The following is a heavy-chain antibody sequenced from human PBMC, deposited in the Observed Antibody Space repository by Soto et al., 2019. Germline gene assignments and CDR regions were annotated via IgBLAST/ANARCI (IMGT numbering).Heavy chain of an antibody. Sequence: GGSVRLSCAASGFPVSSYSMNWVRQAPGKGLEWVSSISSSSSYIYYADSVKGRFTISRDNAKNSLYLQMKSLRAEDTAVYYCARDRPVGGSSSHFPYGMDVWGQGTPVTVSS. CDR3: ARDRPVGGSSSHFPYGMDV. CDR2: ISSSSSYI. D-gene: IGHD6-6*01. CDR1: GFPVSSYS. V-gene: IGHV3-21*01. J-gene: IGHJ6*02.